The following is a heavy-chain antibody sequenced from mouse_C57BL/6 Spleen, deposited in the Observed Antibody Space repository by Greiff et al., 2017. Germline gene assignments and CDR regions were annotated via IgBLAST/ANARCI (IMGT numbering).Heavy chain of an antibody. CDR3: ARSRDGFDY. Sequence: QVQLQQPGAELVMPGASVKLSCKASGYTFTSYWMHWVKQRPGQGLEWIGEIDPSDSYTNYNQKFKGKSTLTVDKSSSTAYMQLSSLTSEDSAVXYCARSRDGFDYWGQGTTLTVSS. V-gene: IGHV1-69*01. CDR1: GYTFTSYW. J-gene: IGHJ2*01. CDR2: IDPSDSYT. D-gene: IGHD2-3*01.